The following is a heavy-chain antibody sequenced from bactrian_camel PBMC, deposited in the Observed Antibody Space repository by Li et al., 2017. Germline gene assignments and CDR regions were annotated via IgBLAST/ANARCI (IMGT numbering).Heavy chain of an antibody. CDR2: SASDGGV. Sequence: QVQLVESGGGSVQTGGSLRLSCTVSGYAFHAYSGYCMGWFRQAPGKEREGLAVSASDGGVVYVDSAKGRFTVSKGNSKNSVYLDLNTLKPEDSAVYYCAADPLMRGGFCPAPADDPSLFEWWGRGTQVTVS. CDR3: AADPLMRGGFCPAPADDPSLFEW. D-gene: IGHD1*01. CDR1: GYAFHAYSGYC. J-gene: IGHJ4*01. V-gene: IGHV3S53*01.